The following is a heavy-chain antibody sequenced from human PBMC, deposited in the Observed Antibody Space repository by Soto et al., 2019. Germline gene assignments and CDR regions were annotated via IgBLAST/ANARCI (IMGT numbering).Heavy chain of an antibody. CDR1: GFSLSARGVG. D-gene: IGHD3-16*01. CDR2: IYWNDDK. V-gene: IGHV2-5*01. CDR3: AHSPWGAAPDY. Sequence: QITLEESGPTLVKPTQTLTLTCTFSGFSLSARGVGVGWIRQPPGKALEWLALIYWNDDKRYTPSLKSRLTITKDTSKNPVVLTMTNMDPVDTATYYCAHSPWGAAPDYWGQGTLVTVSS. J-gene: IGHJ4*02.